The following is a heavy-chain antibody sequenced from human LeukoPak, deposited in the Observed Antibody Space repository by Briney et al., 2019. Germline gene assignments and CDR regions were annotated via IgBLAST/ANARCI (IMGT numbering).Heavy chain of an antibody. CDR1: GYTFTSFY. D-gene: IGHD4-17*01. CDR3: AMTDYGDYVKY. V-gene: IGHV1-46*01. CDR2: INPNNGRT. Sequence: GASVKVSCKASGYTFTSFYMHWVRQAPGQGLEWMGIINPNNGRTNYAQKFQGRVTMTRDTSTSTVYMELSSLRSEDTAVYYCAMTDYGDYVKYWGQGTLVTVSS. J-gene: IGHJ4*02.